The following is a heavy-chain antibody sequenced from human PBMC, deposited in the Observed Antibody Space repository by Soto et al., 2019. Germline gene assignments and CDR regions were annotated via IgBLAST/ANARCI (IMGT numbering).Heavy chain of an antibody. V-gene: IGHV1-18*04. Sequence: QVQLVQSGAEVKKPGASVKVSCKASGYTFTSYGISWVRQAPGQGLEWMGWISAYNGNTNYAQKLQGRVTMTTDTSTSTAYVELRSLRSDDTAVYYCARDPYSSSWYGGLAFDYWGQGTLVTVSS. CDR1: GYTFTSYG. D-gene: IGHD6-13*01. CDR2: ISAYNGNT. CDR3: ARDPYSSSWYGGLAFDY. J-gene: IGHJ4*02.